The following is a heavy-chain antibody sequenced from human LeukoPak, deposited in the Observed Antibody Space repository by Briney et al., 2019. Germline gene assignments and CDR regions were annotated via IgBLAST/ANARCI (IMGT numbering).Heavy chain of an antibody. CDR3: AREARFGANKIPNFDY. J-gene: IGHJ4*02. D-gene: IGHD3-10*01. CDR1: GDSISSYY. V-gene: IGHV4-4*07. Sequence: PPETLSLTCTVSGDSISSYYWSWIGQPAGKGLEWIGRIYTSGNTNYNPSLKNRITMSLDTSKNQFSLKLSSVTAADTGVYYCAREARFGANKIPNFDYWGQGTLVTVSS. CDR2: IYTSGNT.